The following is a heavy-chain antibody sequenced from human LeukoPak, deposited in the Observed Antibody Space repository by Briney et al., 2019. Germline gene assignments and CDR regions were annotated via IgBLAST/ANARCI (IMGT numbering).Heavy chain of an antibody. D-gene: IGHD3-10*01. CDR1: GFTFNSYA. V-gene: IGHV3-23*01. J-gene: IGHJ4*02. CDR3: AKDGQSSGFGIDY. Sequence: PGGSLSLSCAASGFTFNSYAMSWVRQAPRKGLEWVSVISAGGGSTYYADSVKGRFTISRDNSKNTLYLQMNRLRAEDTAVYYCAKDGQSSGFGIDYWGQGTLVTVS. CDR2: ISAGGGST.